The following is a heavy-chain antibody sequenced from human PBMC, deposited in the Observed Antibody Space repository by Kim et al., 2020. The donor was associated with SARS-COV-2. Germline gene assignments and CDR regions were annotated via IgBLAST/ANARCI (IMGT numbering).Heavy chain of an antibody. CDR2: ISSSSSTI. Sequence: GGSLRLSCAASGFTFSSYSMNWVRQAPGKGLEWVSYISSSSSTIYYADSVKGRFTISRDNAKNSLYLQMNSLRDEDTAVYYCATAPSIAAAGTFPPYFDYWGQGTLVTVSS. CDR3: ATAPSIAAAGTFPPYFDY. J-gene: IGHJ4*02. D-gene: IGHD6-13*01. CDR1: GFTFSSYS. V-gene: IGHV3-48*02.